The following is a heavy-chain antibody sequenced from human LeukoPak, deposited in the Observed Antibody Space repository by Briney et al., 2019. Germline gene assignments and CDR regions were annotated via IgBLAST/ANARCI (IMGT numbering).Heavy chain of an antibody. D-gene: IGHD5-24*01. CDR1: GFTFSSYA. V-gene: IGHV3-23*01. CDR3: AKARRDGYNYDH. J-gene: IGHJ5*02. CDR2: ISGSGGST. Sequence: GGSLRLSCAASGFTFSSYAMSWVRQAPGKGLEWVSAISGSGGSTYYADSVKGRFTISRDNSKNTLYLQMSSLRAEDTAVYYCAKARRDGYNYDHWGQGTLVTVSS.